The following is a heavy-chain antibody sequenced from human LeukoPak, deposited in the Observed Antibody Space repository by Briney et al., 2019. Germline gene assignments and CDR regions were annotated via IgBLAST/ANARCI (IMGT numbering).Heavy chain of an antibody. Sequence: KPSETLSLTCTVSGGSISSSSYYWGWIRQPPGKGLEWIGSIYYSGSTYYNPSLKSRVTISVDTSKNQFSLKLSSVTAADTAVYYCARGSSGQPLRGWGQGTLVTVSS. CDR1: GGSISSSSYY. CDR2: IYYSGST. D-gene: IGHD3-22*01. V-gene: IGHV4-39*07. CDR3: ARGSSGQPLRG. J-gene: IGHJ4*02.